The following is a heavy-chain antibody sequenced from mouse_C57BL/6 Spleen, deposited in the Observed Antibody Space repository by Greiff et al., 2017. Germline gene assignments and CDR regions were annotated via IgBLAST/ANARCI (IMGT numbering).Heavy chain of an antibody. CDR1: GFTFSSYA. Sequence: EVNVVESGEGLVKPGGSLKLSCAASGFTFSSYAMSWVRQTPEKRLEWVAYISSGGDYIYYADTVKGRFTISRDNARNTLYLQMSSLKSEDTAMYYCTREGVYYYGSRVGAMDYWGQGTSVTVSS. V-gene: IGHV5-9-1*02. J-gene: IGHJ4*01. CDR3: TREGVYYYGSRVGAMDY. D-gene: IGHD1-1*01. CDR2: ISSGGDYI.